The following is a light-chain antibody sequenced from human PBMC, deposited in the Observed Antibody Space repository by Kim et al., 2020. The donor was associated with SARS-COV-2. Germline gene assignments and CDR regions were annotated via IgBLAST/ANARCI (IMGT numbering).Light chain of an antibody. CDR2: KND. Sequence: GPRVTISCSGSSYNIGSKCVYWYQQLPGTAPQLLIYKNDHRPSGVPDRFSGSKSGTSASLAISGLQSEDEADYYCVAWDDSLNGSVFGGGTQLTVL. CDR1: SYNIGSKC. J-gene: IGLJ3*02. CDR3: VAWDDSLNGSV. V-gene: IGLV1-44*01.